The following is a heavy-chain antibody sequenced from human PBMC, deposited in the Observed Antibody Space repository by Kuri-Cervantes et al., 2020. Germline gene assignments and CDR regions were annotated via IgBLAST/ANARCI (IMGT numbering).Heavy chain of an antibody. V-gene: IGHV3-30*02. D-gene: IGHD2-15*01. CDR3: VRETMAGTTPEF. Sequence: GESLKISCAASGFTFSSYGMHWVRQAPGKGLEWAAFIRYDGRNQYYADSVKGRFTVSRDNSKNSVFLQMNSLRGEDTAAYYCVRETMAGTTPEFWGQGTLVTVSS. J-gene: IGHJ4*02. CDR2: IRYDGRNQ. CDR1: GFTFSSYG.